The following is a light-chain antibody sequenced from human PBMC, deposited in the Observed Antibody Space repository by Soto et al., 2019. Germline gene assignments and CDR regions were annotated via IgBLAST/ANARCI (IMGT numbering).Light chain of an antibody. CDR1: QSVSSSY. CDR3: QQYHSSQYT. J-gene: IGKJ2*01. CDR2: DSS. Sequence: EIVLTQSPGTLSLSPGERATLSCRASQSVSSSYLAWYQQKPGQAPGLLIYDSSSRATGIPDRFSGSRSGTDFTLTISRLEPEDFAVYYCQQYHSSQYTFGQGTKLEIK. V-gene: IGKV3-20*01.